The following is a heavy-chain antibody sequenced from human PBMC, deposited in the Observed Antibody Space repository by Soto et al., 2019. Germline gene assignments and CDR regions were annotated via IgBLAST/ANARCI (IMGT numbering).Heavy chain of an antibody. D-gene: IGHD3-16*02. CDR3: ARDKITFGGVIVKDAFDI. CDR2: IYYSGST. CDR1: GGSISSGGYY. J-gene: IGHJ3*02. Sequence: QVQLQESGPGLVKPSQTLSLTCTVSGGSISSGGYYWSWIRQHPGKGLEWIGYIYYSGSTYYNPSLKSRVTIAVDTSKNQFSLKLSSVTAADTAVYYCARDKITFGGVIVKDAFDIWGQGTMVTVSS. V-gene: IGHV4-31*03.